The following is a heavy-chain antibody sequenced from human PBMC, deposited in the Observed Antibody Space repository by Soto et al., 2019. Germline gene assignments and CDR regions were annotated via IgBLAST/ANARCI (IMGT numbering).Heavy chain of an antibody. Sequence: PGGSLRLSCAASGFTVSSNYMSWVRQAPWKGLEWVSVIYSGGITYYADSVKGRFTISRDNSKNTLYLQMNSLRAEDTAVYYCATESPGYLRYDYSGQGTLVTVSS. CDR2: IYSGGIT. J-gene: IGHJ4*02. CDR3: ATESPGYLRYDY. CDR1: GFTVSSNY. V-gene: IGHV3-53*01. D-gene: IGHD4-17*01.